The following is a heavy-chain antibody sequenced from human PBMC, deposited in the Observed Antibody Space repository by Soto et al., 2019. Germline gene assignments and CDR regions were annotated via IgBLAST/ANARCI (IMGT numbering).Heavy chain of an antibody. CDR3: ARARRVAAAGRVNWFDP. V-gene: IGHV4-4*02. CDR2: IYHSGST. Sequence: XETLSLTCAVSGGSISSSNWWSCVRQPPGKGLEWIGEIYHSGSTNYNPSLKSRVTISVDKSKNQFSLKLSSVTAADTAVYYCARARRVAAAGRVNWFDPWGQGTLVTVSS. D-gene: IGHD6-13*01. J-gene: IGHJ5*02. CDR1: GGSISSSNW.